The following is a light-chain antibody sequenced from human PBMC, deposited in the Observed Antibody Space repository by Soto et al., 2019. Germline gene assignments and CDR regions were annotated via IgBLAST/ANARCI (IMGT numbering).Light chain of an antibody. CDR2: SAS. CDR3: QKYNSGPLT. Sequence: DVQLTQSPSSLSASFGDRPTITCRASQGISSFLAWYQQIPGKVPKLLIYSASTLQSGVPSRFSGSGSGTDFTLTISSLQPEDVAIYYCQKYNSGPLTLGGGTKVDIK. CDR1: QGISSF. V-gene: IGKV1-27*01. J-gene: IGKJ4*01.